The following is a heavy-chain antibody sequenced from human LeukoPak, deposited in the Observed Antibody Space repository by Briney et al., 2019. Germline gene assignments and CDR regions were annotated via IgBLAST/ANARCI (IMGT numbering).Heavy chain of an antibody. Sequence: SVTVSFKASGGTFSSYAISWVRQAPGQGLEWMGGIIPIFGTANYAQKFQGRVTITTDESTSTAYMELSSLRSEDTAVYYCARVTSSWFDPWGQGTLVTVSS. CDR2: IIPIFGTA. D-gene: IGHD2-2*01. J-gene: IGHJ5*02. CDR1: GGTFSSYA. V-gene: IGHV1-69*05. CDR3: ARVTSSWFDP.